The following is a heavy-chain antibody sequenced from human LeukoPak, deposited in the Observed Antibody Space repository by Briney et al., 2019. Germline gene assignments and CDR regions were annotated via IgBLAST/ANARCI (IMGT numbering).Heavy chain of an antibody. D-gene: IGHD2-21*02. CDR3: AKDKGLDCGGDCYYSYFDY. J-gene: IGHJ4*02. CDR1: GFTFSSYG. CDR2: ISYEGSNK. Sequence: GGSLRLSCAASGFTFSSYGMRWVRQAPGKGREWVAVISYEGSNKYYADSVKGRFTISRDNSKNKLYLQLTSLRAEDTAVYYCAKDKGLDCGGDCYYSYFDYWGQGTLVTVSS. V-gene: IGHV3-30*18.